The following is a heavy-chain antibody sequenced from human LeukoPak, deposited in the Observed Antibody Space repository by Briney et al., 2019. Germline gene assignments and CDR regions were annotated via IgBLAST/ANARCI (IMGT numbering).Heavy chain of an antibody. CDR2: IRDNGRDE. J-gene: IGHJ4*02. CDR3: AKDGRSWNFDY. V-gene: IGHV3-30*02. CDR1: GFSFTTYA. Sequence: PGGSLRLSCAATGFSFTTYAMHWVRQAPGKGLEWVAFIRDNGRDEYYADSVKGRFTTSRDTSKNTLYLQMNSLRAEDTAVYYCAKDGRSWNFDYWGQGTLVTVSS. D-gene: IGHD6-6*01.